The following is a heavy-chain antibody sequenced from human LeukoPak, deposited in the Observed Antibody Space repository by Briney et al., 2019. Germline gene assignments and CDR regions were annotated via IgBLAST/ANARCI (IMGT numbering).Heavy chain of an antibody. D-gene: IGHD2/OR15-2a*01. Sequence: GGSLRLSCAASGSYWMHRVRRAPGKGLVWVSHINSDGSWTSYADSVKGRFTISKDNAKNTVYLQMNNLRAEDTAVYYCVSFYEAYWGRGTLVTVSS. J-gene: IGHJ4*02. CDR1: GSYW. CDR3: VSFYEAY. V-gene: IGHV3-74*01. CDR2: INSDGSWT.